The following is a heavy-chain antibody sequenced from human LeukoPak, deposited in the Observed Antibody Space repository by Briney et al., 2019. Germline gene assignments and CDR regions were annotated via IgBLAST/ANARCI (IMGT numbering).Heavy chain of an antibody. J-gene: IGHJ4*02. CDR3: AKDKRGGIAAHHFGY. D-gene: IGHD6-6*01. CDR1: GFTFSSYG. CDR2: IRYDGGNK. Sequence: GGSLRLSCAASGFTFSSYGMHWVRQAPGKGLEWVAFIRYDGGNKYYADSVKGRFTISRDNSKNTLYLQMNSLRAEDTAVYYCAKDKRGGIAAHHFGYWGQGTLVTVSS. V-gene: IGHV3-30*02.